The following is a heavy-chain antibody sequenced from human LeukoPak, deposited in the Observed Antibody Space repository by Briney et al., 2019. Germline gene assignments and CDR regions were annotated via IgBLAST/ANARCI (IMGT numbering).Heavy chain of an antibody. Sequence: GASVKVSCKASGGTFSSYAISWVRQAPGRGLEWMGGIIPIFGTANYAQKFQGRVTMTRDMSTSTVYMELSSLRSEDTAVYYCARDLGDSYGQIYYYYYMDVWGKGTTVTVSS. CDR3: ARDLGDSYGQIYYYYYMDV. CDR1: GGTFSSYA. V-gene: IGHV1-69*05. J-gene: IGHJ6*03. D-gene: IGHD5-18*01. CDR2: IIPIFGTA.